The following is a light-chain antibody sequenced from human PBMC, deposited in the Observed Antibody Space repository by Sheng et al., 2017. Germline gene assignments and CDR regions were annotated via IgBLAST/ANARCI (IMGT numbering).Light chain of an antibody. Sequence: EIVMTQSPATLSVSPGERATLSCRASQSIGTNLAWYQQKPGQAPRLLIYGASTRATGIPARFSGSGSGTDYTLTISSLQPEDFATYYCQQYFSTPYTFGQGTKLEIK. CDR3: QQYFSTPYT. CDR2: GAS. CDR1: QSIGTN. J-gene: IGKJ2*01. V-gene: IGKV3-15*01.